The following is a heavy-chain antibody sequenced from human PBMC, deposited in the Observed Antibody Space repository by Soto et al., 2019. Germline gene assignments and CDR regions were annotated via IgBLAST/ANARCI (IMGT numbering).Heavy chain of an antibody. CDR2: IVPIYGIP. CDR3: ARGTNWNARYYYYGMDV. D-gene: IGHD1-1*01. Sequence: ASVKVSCKTSGGTFNTHAISWVRQAPGHGFEWMGGIVPIYGIPSHAQKFQGRVTITADEPTTTVYMELSSLRSDDTAVYYCARGTNWNARYYYYGMDVWGQGTKVTFSS. V-gene: IGHV1-69*13. CDR1: GGTFNTHA. J-gene: IGHJ6*02.